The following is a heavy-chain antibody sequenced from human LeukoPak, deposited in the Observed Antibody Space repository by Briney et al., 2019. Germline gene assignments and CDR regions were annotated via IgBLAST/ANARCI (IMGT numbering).Heavy chain of an antibody. J-gene: IGHJ4*02. D-gene: IGHD2-2*01. V-gene: IGHV3-21*06. CDR1: GFAFSSYN. Sequence: GGSLILSCAASGFAFSSYNMKWVRQAPGKGLEWVSFIDTSSSYIYYADSVKGRFTISRDNSKNSLYLQMDSLRVEDTAVYYCARAGYCSSTSCDGGIDYWGQGTLVTVSS. CDR2: IDTSSSYI. CDR3: ARAGYCSSTSCDGGIDY.